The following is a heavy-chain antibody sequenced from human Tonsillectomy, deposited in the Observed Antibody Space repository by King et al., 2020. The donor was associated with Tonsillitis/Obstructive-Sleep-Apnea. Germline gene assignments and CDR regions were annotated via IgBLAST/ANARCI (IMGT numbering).Heavy chain of an antibody. V-gene: IGHV4-59*01. J-gene: IGHJ6*03. CDR1: GGSISSYY. D-gene: IGHD3-3*01. CDR3: ARTADFWSGYPPSYYYMDV. Sequence: QLQESGPGLVKPSETLSLTCTVSGGSISSYYWSWIRQPPGKGLEWIGYIYYSGSTNYNPSLKSRVTISVATSKKQFSLKLSSVTAADTAVYYCARTADFWSGYPPSYYYMDVWGKGTTVTVSS. CDR2: IYYSGST.